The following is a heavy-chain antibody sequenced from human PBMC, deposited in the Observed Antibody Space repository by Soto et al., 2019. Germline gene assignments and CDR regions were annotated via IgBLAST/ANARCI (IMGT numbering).Heavy chain of an antibody. CDR1: GGTFSSYA. D-gene: IGHD6-19*01. V-gene: IGHV1-69*01. J-gene: IGHJ5*02. CDR3: ARDLGVAVAGKVIGPDWFDP. CDR2: IIPIFGTA. Sequence: SVKVSCEASGGTFSSYASSWGRQAPGQGLEWMGGIIPIFGTANYAQKFQGRVTITADESTSTAYMELSSLRSEDTAVYYCARDLGVAVAGKVIGPDWFDPWGQGTLVTVSS.